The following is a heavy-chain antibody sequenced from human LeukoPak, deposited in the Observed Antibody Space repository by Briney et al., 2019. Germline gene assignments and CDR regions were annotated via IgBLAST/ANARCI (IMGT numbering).Heavy chain of an antibody. CDR1: DFIFSNYI. V-gene: IGHV3-48*04. CDR2: ISSSSSTI. CDR3: ARDGRYFDWLWEDY. J-gene: IGHJ4*02. Sequence: GGSLRLSCEASDFIFSNYIINWVRQAPGKGLEWVSYISSSSSTIYYADSVKGRFTISRDNAKNSLYLQMNSLRAEDTAVYYCARDGRYFDWLWEDYWGQGTLVTVSS. D-gene: IGHD3-9*01.